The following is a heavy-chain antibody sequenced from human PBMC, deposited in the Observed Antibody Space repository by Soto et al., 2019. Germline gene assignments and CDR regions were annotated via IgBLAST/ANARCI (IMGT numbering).Heavy chain of an antibody. CDR1: SGSISSSNW. Sequence: PSETLSLTCAVSSGSISSSNWWSWVRQPPGKGLEWIGEIYHSGSTNYNPSLKSRVTISVDKSKNQFSLKLSSVTAADTAVFYCARGHYYGSGSYKTWGQGTLVTVSS. D-gene: IGHD3-10*01. CDR3: ARGHYYGSGSYKT. V-gene: IGHV4-4*02. CDR2: IYHSGST. J-gene: IGHJ5*02.